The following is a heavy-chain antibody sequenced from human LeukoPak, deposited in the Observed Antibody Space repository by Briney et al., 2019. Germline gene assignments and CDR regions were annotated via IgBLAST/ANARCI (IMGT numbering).Heavy chain of an antibody. J-gene: IGHJ4*02. D-gene: IGHD5-18*01. CDR2: ITNSGENT. CDR3: ARDPIRGYSYGRDY. Sequence: GGSLRLSCEASGFSFPYGMSWVRQAPGKGLEWVSGITNSGENTYYADSVKGRFTISRDNAKNSLYLQMNSLRAEDTAVYYCARDPIRGYSYGRDYWGQGTLVTVSS. V-gene: IGHV3-21*01. CDR1: GFSFPYG.